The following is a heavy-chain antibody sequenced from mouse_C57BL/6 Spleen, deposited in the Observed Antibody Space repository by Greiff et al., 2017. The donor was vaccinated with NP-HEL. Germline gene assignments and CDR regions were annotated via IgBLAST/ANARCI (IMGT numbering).Heavy chain of an antibody. V-gene: IGHV1-54*01. J-gene: IGHJ3*01. Sequence: QVQLKQSGAELVRPGTSVKVSCKASGYAFTNYLIEWVKQRPGQGLEWIGVINPGSGGTNYNEKFKGKATLTADKSSSTAYMQLSSLTSEDSAVYFCARDYYGSSLAWFAYWGQGTLVTVSA. D-gene: IGHD1-1*01. CDR1: GYAFTNYL. CDR2: INPGSGGT. CDR3: ARDYYGSSLAWFAY.